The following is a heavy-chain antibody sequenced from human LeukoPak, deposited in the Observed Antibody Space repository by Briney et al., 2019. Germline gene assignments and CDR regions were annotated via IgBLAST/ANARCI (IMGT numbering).Heavy chain of an antibody. V-gene: IGHV3-30*02. CDR1: GCSFSNYG. Sequence: GGSLRLSCAASGCSFSNYGMHWIRQAPGKGLEWVAFIRYDESKTYYADSVRGRFTISRDNSKNTLYLQMNSLRVEDTAIYYCAKGYGGSHFDYWGQGALVAVS. D-gene: IGHD4-23*01. CDR2: IRYDESKT. J-gene: IGHJ4*02. CDR3: AKGYGGSHFDY.